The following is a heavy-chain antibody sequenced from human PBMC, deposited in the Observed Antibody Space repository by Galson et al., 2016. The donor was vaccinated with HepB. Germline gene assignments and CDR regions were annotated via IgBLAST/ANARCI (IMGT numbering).Heavy chain of an antibody. V-gene: IGHV3-33*01. Sequence: SLRLSCAASGFSFSSYGMHWVRQAPGKGLEWVAVIWYDGSKKYYADSVKGRFTISRDNSKNTLYLQMNSLIAEDTAVFYCARTNCGGDCPYFDYWGQGTLVTVSS. CDR2: IWYDGSKK. CDR3: ARTNCGGDCPYFDY. CDR1: GFSFSSYG. J-gene: IGHJ4*02. D-gene: IGHD2-21*02.